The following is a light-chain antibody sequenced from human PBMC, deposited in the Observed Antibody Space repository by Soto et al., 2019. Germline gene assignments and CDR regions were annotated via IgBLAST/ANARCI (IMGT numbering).Light chain of an antibody. Sequence: LTPPSPLFGAPGTTIPPSFTGKTPGVGGYNYVSWYQQHPGKAPKLMIYDVSNRPSGVSNRFSGSKSGNTASLTISGLQAEDEADYYCSSYTSSSTHVFGTGTKVTVL. CDR1: TPGVGGYNY. V-gene: IGLV2-14*01. J-gene: IGLJ1*01. CDR2: DVS. CDR3: SSYTSSSTHV.